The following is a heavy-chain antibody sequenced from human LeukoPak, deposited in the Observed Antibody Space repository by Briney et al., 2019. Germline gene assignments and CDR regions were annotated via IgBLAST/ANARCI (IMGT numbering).Heavy chain of an antibody. J-gene: IGHJ3*02. V-gene: IGHV3-23*01. D-gene: IGHD3-22*01. CDR3: ARPPWGSYDSSGHDAFGI. CDR2: VSASGGST. Sequence: GGSLRLSCAASGFTFTSYGMSWVRQAPGKGLEWVSGVSASGGSTYYADSVEGRFTISRDNAKNSLYLQMNSLRAEDTAVYYCARPPWGSYDSSGHDAFGIWGQGTMVTVSS. CDR1: GFTFTSYG.